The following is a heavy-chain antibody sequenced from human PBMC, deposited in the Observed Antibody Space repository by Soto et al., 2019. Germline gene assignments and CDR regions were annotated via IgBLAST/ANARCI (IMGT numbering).Heavy chain of an antibody. CDR3: ARDNSYSSGPFYYYYGMDV. V-gene: IGHV1-46*01. CDR1: GCTFTSYY. CDR2: INPSGGST. D-gene: IGHD6-19*01. Sequence: ASVKVSCKASGCTFTSYYMHWVRQAPGQGLEWMGIINPSGGSTSYAQKFQGGVTMTRDTSTSTVYMELSSLRSEDTAVYYCARDNSYSSGPFYYYYGMDVWGQGTTVTVSS. J-gene: IGHJ6*02.